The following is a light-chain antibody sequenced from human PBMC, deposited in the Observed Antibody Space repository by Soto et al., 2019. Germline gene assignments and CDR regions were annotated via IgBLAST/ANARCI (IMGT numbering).Light chain of an antibody. Sequence: QSVLTQPASVSGSPGQSITISCTGTRRDVGGYNYVSWYQQYSGKSPKLLIYEVTHRPSGVSNRFSGSKSGNTASLTISGLQAEDEADYYCSSYTISNTLPFVFGTGTKVTAL. CDR2: EVT. CDR3: SSYTISNTLPFV. V-gene: IGLV2-14*01. CDR1: RRDVGGYNY. J-gene: IGLJ1*01.